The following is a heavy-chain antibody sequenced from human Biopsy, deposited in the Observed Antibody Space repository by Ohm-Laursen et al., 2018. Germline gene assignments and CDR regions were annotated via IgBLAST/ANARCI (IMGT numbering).Heavy chain of an antibody. Sequence: TLSLTCAVYGESFNGYYWGWIRQSPGKGLEWVGSDYYSGSTYYNPSLKSRVTISVDTSKNQFSLKLRSVTAADTAVYYCARAVDYYDPYYYYGLDVWGQGTTVTVSS. J-gene: IGHJ6*02. V-gene: IGHV4-34*01. CDR2: DYYSGST. CDR1: GESFNGYY. CDR3: ARAVDYYDPYYYYGLDV. D-gene: IGHD3-16*01.